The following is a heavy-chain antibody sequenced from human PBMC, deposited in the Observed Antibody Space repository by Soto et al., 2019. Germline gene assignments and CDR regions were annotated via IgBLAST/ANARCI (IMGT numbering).Heavy chain of an antibody. CDR2: IIPIFGTA. CDR3: ASNYYDILTGSRILYYYGMDV. J-gene: IGHJ6*02. Sequence: SVKVSCKASGGTFSSYAISWVRQAPGQGLEWMGGIIPIFGTANYAQKFQGRVTITADESTSTAYMELSSLRSEDTAVYYCASNYYDILTGSRILYYYGMDVWGQGTKVTVSS. CDR1: GGTFSSYA. V-gene: IGHV1-69*13. D-gene: IGHD3-9*01.